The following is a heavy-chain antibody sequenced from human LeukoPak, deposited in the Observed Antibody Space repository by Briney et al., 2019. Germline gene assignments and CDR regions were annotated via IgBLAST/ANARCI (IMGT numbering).Heavy chain of an antibody. V-gene: IGHV3-23*01. CDR1: GFTFSSYA. D-gene: IGHD3-3*01. CDR3: AKKGGFFWSGYPEGY. CDR2: ISGSGGST. J-gene: IGHJ4*02. Sequence: GGSLRLSCAASGFTFSSYAMSWVRQAPGKGLEWVSAISGSGGSTYYADSVKGRFTISRDNSKNMLYLQMNSLRAEDTAVYYCAKKGGFFWSGYPEGYWGQGTLVTVSS.